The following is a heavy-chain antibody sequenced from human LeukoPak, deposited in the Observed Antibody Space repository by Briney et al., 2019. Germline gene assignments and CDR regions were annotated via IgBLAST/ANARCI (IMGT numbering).Heavy chain of an antibody. V-gene: IGHV4-61*05. J-gene: IGHJ4*02. CDR2: IYYSGST. Sequence: SETLSPTCTVSGGSISSSSYYWTWIRQPPGKGLESIGNIYYSGSTNYNPSLRSRVTISVDTSKNQFSLKLSSVTAADTAVYYCARQDSSGSFDYWGQGTLVTVSS. CDR1: GGSISSSSYY. D-gene: IGHD3-22*01. CDR3: ARQDSSGSFDY.